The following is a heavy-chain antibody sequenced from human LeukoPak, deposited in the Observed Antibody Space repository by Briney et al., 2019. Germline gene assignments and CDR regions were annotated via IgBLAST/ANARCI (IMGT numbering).Heavy chain of an antibody. Sequence: GGSLTLSCAASGFTFNKYYIHWVHQAPGKGLVWVSRVNGVGSEGIYADSVKGRFSIFRDNAKNTVYLQMNSLTAEDTAMYYCVRDWDHYDFDSWGQGTLVTVAS. V-gene: IGHV3-74*01. CDR2: VNGVGSEG. J-gene: IGHJ5*01. CDR3: VRDWDHYDFDS. D-gene: IGHD3-16*01. CDR1: GFTFNKYY.